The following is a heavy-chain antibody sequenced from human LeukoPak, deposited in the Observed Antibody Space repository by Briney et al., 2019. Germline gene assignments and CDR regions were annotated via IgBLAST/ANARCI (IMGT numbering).Heavy chain of an antibody. Sequence: GGSLRLSCAASGFIISDYYMSWLRQVTGKGGGGVSYFSSSGGSIYYADSLKRRFSISSDNAKTSLYLQMNSLRAEDTAVYYCAREREGGLLEWLLEYWGQGTLVTVSS. CDR1: GFIISDYY. CDR3: AREREGGLLEWLLEY. CDR2: FSSSGGSI. V-gene: IGHV3-11*01. J-gene: IGHJ4*02. D-gene: IGHD3-3*01.